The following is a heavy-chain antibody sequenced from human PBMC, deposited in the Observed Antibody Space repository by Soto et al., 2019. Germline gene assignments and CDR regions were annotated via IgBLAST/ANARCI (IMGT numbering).Heavy chain of an antibody. CDR3: ARGTLAAAGMGWFDP. Sequence: ASLKVSCQASGYTFTSYGLRWLRQAPVQGLEWMGWISAYNGNTNYAQKLQGRVTMTTDTSTSTAYMELRSLRSDDTAVYYCARGTLAAAGMGWFDPWGQGTLVTGSS. CDR2: ISAYNGNT. CDR1: GYTFTSYG. J-gene: IGHJ5*02. D-gene: IGHD6-13*01. V-gene: IGHV1-18*01.